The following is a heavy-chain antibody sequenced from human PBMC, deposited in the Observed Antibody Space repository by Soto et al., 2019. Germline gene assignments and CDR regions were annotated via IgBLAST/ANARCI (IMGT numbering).Heavy chain of an antibody. CDR3: ARDRRPSTVTPPTT. V-gene: IGHV1-18*01. Sequence: QVQLVQSGAEVKKPGASVKVSCKASGYTFPNYGISWVRQAPGQGLEWMGWISAYNGNTNYAQKFQGRVTMTTDTSTSTAYMELRSLRSDDTAVYYCARDRRPSTVTPPTTWGQGTLVTVSS. CDR1: GYTFPNYG. J-gene: IGHJ4*02. CDR2: ISAYNGNT. D-gene: IGHD4-17*01.